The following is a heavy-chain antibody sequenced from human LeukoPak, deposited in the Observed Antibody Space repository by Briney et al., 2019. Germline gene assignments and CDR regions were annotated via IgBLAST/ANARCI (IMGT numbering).Heavy chain of an antibody. CDR3: ARDPDYYDSSGYPNYYYGIAL. CDR1: GGSISSDSFY. Sequence: PSQTLSLTCIVSGGSISSDSFYWSWIRQHPGKGLEWIGYIYYSGSTYYNPSLKSRVTISVDTSKNQFSLKLSSVTAADTAVYYCARDPDYYDSSGYPNYYYGIALWRRGTTVTVSS. J-gene: IGHJ6*02. D-gene: IGHD3-22*01. V-gene: IGHV4-31*03. CDR2: IYYSGST.